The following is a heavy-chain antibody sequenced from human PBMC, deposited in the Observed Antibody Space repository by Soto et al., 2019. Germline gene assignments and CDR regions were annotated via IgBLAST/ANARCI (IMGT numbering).Heavy chain of an antibody. V-gene: IGHV4-38-2*02. Sequence: PSETLSLTCSVSNYSISSGSYWGWLRQHPGNGLEWSGSIYHSGSTYYNPSLKSRVTMSVDTSKEQFSLKLISVTAAELAVYYWARVSDCGGGSCCCHAFDICGKG. CDR1: NYSISSGSY. J-gene: IGHJ3*02. CDR3: ARVSDCGGGSCCCHAFDI. CDR2: IYHSGST. D-gene: IGHD2-15*01.